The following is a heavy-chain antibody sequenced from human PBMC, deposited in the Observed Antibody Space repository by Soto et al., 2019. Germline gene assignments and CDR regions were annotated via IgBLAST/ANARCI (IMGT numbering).Heavy chain of an antibody. CDR1: GFTFSSYA. Sequence: PGGSLRLSCAASGFTFSSYAMHWVRQAPGKGLEWVAVISYDGSNKYYADSVKGRFTISRDNSKNTLYLQMNSLRAEDTAVYYCARDRDSKADYWGQGTLVTVS. CDR2: ISYDGSNK. D-gene: IGHD4-4*01. V-gene: IGHV3-30-3*01. J-gene: IGHJ4*02. CDR3: ARDRDSKADY.